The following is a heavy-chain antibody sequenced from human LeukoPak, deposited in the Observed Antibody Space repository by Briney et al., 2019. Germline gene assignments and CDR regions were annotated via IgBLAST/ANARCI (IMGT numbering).Heavy chain of an antibody. V-gene: IGHV4-61*02. D-gene: IGHD6-6*01. CDR1: GGSISSGSYY. CDR2: IYTSGST. J-gene: IGHJ4*02. Sequence: SETLSLTCTVSGGSISSGSYYWSWIRQPAGKGLEWIGRIYTSGSTNYNPSLKSRVTISVDTSKNQFSLKLSSVTAADTAVYYCARADIAARFDYWGQGTLVTVSS. CDR3: ARADIAARFDY.